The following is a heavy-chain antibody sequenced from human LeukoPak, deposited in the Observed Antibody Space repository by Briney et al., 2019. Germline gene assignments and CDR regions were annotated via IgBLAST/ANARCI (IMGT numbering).Heavy chain of an antibody. D-gene: IGHD1-1*01. V-gene: IGHV4-31*02. Sequence: AQTLTLTCTVSGVSFSSHDFNWGWQPQCPGLARVWVGFISSSGTSNYNPSNSRRVTLTDNTSQNLYFLWLTSGTDADTATYYCVRNTDGRSNGDYWGQGTLVTVSS. CDR3: VRNTDGRSNGDY. J-gene: IGHJ4*02. CDR2: ISSSGTS. CDR1: GVSFSSHDFN.